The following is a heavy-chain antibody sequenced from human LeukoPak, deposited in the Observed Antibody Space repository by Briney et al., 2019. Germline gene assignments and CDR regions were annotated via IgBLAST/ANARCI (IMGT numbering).Heavy chain of an antibody. D-gene: IGHD3-10*01. CDR2: IDHTGST. Sequence: SETLSLICSVSDDSISIYYWSWIRQPPGKGLEWIGYIDHTGSTNYNPSLNSRVTISRDTSKNHFSLELSSVTAEDTAVYYCARDGILLWFGEPLAYWGQGTLVTVSS. CDR1: DDSISIYY. J-gene: IGHJ4*02. CDR3: ARDGILLWFGEPLAY. V-gene: IGHV4-59*01.